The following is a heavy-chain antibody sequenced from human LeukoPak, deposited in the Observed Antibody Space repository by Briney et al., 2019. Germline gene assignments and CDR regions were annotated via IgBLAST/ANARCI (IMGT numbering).Heavy chain of an antibody. CDR1: GGSISSSSYY. D-gene: IGHD2-2*01. CDR3: ARKQRFCSSSTCRYVGIDY. CDR2: IYYSGST. V-gene: IGHV4-39*01. J-gene: IGHJ4*02. Sequence: PSETLSLTCTVSGGSISSSSYYWGWIRQPPGKGLEWIGSIYYSGSTYYNPSLKSRVTIFVDTSKNQFSLRLSSVTAADTAVYYCARKQRFCSSSTCRYVGIDYWGQGTLVTVSS.